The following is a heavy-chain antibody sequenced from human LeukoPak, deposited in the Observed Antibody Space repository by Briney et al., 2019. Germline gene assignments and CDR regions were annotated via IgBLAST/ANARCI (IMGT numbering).Heavy chain of an antibody. CDR1: GGSISSYY. D-gene: IGHD2-21*02. V-gene: IGHV4-59*08. J-gene: IGHJ6*02. CDR3: ARHGYCGGDCYPGKYYYYGMDV. Sequence: SEALTLTCTVSGGSISSYYWSWIRQPPGKGLEWIGYIYYSGSTNYNPSLKSRVTISEDTSKNQFSLKLSSVTAADTAVYYCARHGYCGGDCYPGKYYYYGMDVWGQGTTVTVSS. CDR2: IYYSGST.